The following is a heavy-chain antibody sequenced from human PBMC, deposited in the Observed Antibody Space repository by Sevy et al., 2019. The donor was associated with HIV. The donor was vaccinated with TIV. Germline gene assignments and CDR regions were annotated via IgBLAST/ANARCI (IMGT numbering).Heavy chain of an antibody. V-gene: IGHV4-39*01. CDR2: IYYSGGT. Sequence: SETLSLTCTVSGGSISSSSYYWGWIRQPPGKGLEWIGSIYYSGGTYYNPSLKSRVTISVDTSKNQFSLKLSSVTAADTAVYYCARHHAGDYDFWSGYQTINWFDPWGQGTLVTVSS. D-gene: IGHD3-3*01. CDR3: ARHHAGDYDFWSGYQTINWFDP. J-gene: IGHJ5*02. CDR1: GGSISSSSYY.